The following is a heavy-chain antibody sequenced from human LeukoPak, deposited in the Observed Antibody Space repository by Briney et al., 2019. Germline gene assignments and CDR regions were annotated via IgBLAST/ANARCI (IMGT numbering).Heavy chain of an antibody. CDR2: FSISGSI. J-gene: IGHJ4*02. Sequence: SSETLSLTCTVSVGSISSYSLTWIRQPPGKALECIWYFSISGSIDYNPSLKSRVTTSVDTSKNHFSLKLSSVTAADTGVYYCAGKGGGNSGPFDYWGQGSLVTVSS. CDR1: VGSISSYS. D-gene: IGHD4-23*01. V-gene: IGHV4-4*09. CDR3: AGKGGGNSGPFDY.